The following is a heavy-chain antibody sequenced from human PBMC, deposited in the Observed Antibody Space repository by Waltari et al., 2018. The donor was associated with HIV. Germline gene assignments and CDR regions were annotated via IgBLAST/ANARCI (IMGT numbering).Heavy chain of an antibody. V-gene: IGHV3-23*01. D-gene: IGHD3-22*01. CDR2: ISNSGGST. CDR3: AKDLSSISMIVPRSYFDY. J-gene: IGHJ4*02. CDR1: GFTFSSYA. Sequence: EVQLLESGGGLVQPGGSLRLSCAASGFTFSSYAMSWVRQAPGKGREWVAAISNSGGSTYYADSVKGRFTISRDNSKNTLYLQMNSLRDEDTAVYYCAKDLSSISMIVPRSYFDYWGQGTLVTVSS.